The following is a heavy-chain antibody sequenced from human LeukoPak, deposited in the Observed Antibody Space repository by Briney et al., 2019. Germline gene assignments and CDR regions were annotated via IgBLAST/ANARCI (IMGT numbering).Heavy chain of an antibody. Sequence: GESLKISCKGSGYSFTSYWIGWVRQMPGKGLEWMGIIYPGDSDTRYSPSFQGQVTISADKSISTAYLQWSSLKASDTAMYYCARHGQYDFWSGYHYYMDVWGKGTTVTVSS. CDR1: GYSFTSYW. J-gene: IGHJ6*03. CDR3: ARHGQYDFWSGYHYYMDV. D-gene: IGHD3-3*01. V-gene: IGHV5-51*01. CDR2: IYPGDSDT.